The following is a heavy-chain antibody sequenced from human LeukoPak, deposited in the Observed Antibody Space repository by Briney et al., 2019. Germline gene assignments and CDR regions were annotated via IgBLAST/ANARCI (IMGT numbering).Heavy chain of an antibody. J-gene: IGHJ4*02. D-gene: IGHD3-22*01. V-gene: IGHV3-23*01. CDR3: AKDTGYYYDSSGYKTI. CDR1: GFTFSSYA. CDR2: ISGSGGSI. Sequence: PGGSLRLSCAASGFTFSSYAMSWVRQAPGKGLEWVSAISGSGGSIYYADSVKGRFTISRDNSKNTLYLQMNSLRAEDTAVYYCAKDTGYYYDSSGYKTIWGQGTLVTVSS.